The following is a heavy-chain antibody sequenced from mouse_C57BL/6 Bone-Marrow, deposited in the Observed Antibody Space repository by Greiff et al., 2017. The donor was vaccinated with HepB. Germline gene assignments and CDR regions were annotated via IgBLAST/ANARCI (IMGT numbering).Heavy chain of an antibody. D-gene: IGHD1-1*01. CDR2: ISSGSSTI. CDR1: GFTFSDYG. V-gene: IGHV5-17*01. J-gene: IGHJ1*03. Sequence: EVQRVESGGGLVKPGGSLKLSCAASGFTFSDYGMHWVRQAPEKGLEWVAYISSGSSTIYYADTVKGRFTISRDNAKNTLFLQMTSLRSEDTAMYYCARLFTTVVATYWYFDVWGTGTTVTVSS. CDR3: ARLFTTVVATYWYFDV.